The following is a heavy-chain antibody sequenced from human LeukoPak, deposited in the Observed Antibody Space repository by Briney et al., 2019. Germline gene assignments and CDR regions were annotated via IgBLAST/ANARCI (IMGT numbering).Heavy chain of an antibody. D-gene: IGHD3-3*01. CDR1: GFTFSSYW. CDR3: ARESYDFWTYYYYMDV. CDR2: IKNDGSEK. Sequence: PGGSLRLSCAASGFTFSSYWMSWVRQAPGKGLEWVANIKNDGSEKYYVDSVKGRFSISRDNAKNSLYLQMNSLRGEDTAVYYCARESYDFWTYYYYMDVWGKGTTVTVSS. J-gene: IGHJ6*03. V-gene: IGHV3-7*01.